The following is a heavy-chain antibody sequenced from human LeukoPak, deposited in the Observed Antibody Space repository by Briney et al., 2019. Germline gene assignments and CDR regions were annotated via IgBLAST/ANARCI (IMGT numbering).Heavy chain of an antibody. CDR3: AKDAGGTYSQAIDY. CDR2: VRNDGFNT. CDR1: GFTFSIYG. J-gene: IGHJ4*02. Sequence: QPGGSLRLPCATSGFTFSIYGIHWVRQAPGKGLEWVAFVRNDGFNTYYAGSVKGRFTISRDNSKNTVFLQMNNLRVEDTAVYYCAKDAGGTYSQAIDYWGQGTLVTVSS. V-gene: IGHV3-30*02. D-gene: IGHD1-26*01.